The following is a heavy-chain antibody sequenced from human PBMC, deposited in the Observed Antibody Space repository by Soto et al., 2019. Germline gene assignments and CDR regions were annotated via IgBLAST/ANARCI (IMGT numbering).Heavy chain of an antibody. J-gene: IGHJ6*02. CDR2: IIPILGIA. CDR1: GGTFSSYA. Sequence: SVKVSCKASGGTFSSYAISWVRQAPGQGLEWMGEIIPILGIANYAQKFQGRVTITADKSTSTAYMELSSLRSEDTAVYYCARESGLKRGGYDYYYGMDVWGQGTTVTVSS. CDR3: ARESGLKRGGYDYYYGMDV. D-gene: IGHD2-15*01. V-gene: IGHV1-69*10.